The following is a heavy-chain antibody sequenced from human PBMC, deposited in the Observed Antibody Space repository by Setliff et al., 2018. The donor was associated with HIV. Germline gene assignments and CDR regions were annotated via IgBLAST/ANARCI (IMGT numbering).Heavy chain of an antibody. V-gene: IGHV4-38-2*01. CDR2: IYHSGST. Sequence: LTCAVSGYSISSGYYWGWIRQPPGKGLEWIGSIYHSGSTYYNPSLKSRVTISVDTSKNQFSLKLSSVTAADTAVYYCGRCMSVAVPEYWGQGTLVTVSS. J-gene: IGHJ4*02. CDR1: GYSISSGYY. CDR3: GRCMSVAVPEY. D-gene: IGHD2-21*01.